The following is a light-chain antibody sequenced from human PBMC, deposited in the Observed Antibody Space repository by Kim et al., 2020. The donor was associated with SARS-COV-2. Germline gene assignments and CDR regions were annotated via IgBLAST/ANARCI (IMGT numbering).Light chain of an antibody. CDR1: SSNIGDNY. CDR3: GAWHSTLSAWV. Sequence: GQKVTISCSGSSSNIGDNYVSLYQHLPGTAPKVLIYDNNKRPSGIPDRFSGSKSGTSATLGITGLQTGDEADYYCGAWHSTLSAWVFGGGTKLTVL. CDR2: DNN. V-gene: IGLV1-51*01. J-gene: IGLJ3*02.